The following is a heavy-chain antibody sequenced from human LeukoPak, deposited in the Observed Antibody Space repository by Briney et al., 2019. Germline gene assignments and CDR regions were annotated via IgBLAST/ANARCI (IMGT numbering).Heavy chain of an antibody. CDR3: AKGTYYGSKIDY. CDR2: ISGSGVST. CDR1: GLTFSSYA. D-gene: IGHD3-10*01. J-gene: IGHJ4*02. V-gene: IGHV3-23*01. Sequence: GGSLRLSCAASGLTFSSYAMSWVRQAPGKGLEWVSAISGSGVSTYYADSVKGRFTISRDNSKNTLYMQMNSLRAEDTAVYYCAKGTYYGSKIDYWGQGTLVTVSS.